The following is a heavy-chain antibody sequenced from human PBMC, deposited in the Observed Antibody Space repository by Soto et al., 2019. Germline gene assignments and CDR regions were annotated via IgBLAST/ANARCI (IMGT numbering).Heavy chain of an antibody. CDR3: ARVYVVVPAAMDYGMDV. J-gene: IGHJ6*02. CDR1: GGTFSSYT. Sequence: QVQLVQSGAEVKKPGSSVKVSCKASGGTFSSYTISWVRQAPGQGLEWMGRIIPILVIANYAQKFQGRVTSTADKSTSTAYMELSRLRSEDTAVYYCARVYVVVPAAMDYGMDVWGQGTTVTVSS. D-gene: IGHD2-2*01. V-gene: IGHV1-69*02. CDR2: IIPILVIA.